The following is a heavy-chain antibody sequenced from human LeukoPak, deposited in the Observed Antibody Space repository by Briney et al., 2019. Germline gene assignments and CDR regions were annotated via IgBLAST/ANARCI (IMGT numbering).Heavy chain of an antibody. Sequence: GGSLRLSCAASGFTLSNYWMSWVRQAPGKGLDWVANIKEDGSEKYYVDSVKGRFTISRDNAKNSLYLQMNSLRAEDTAIYYCAWDSQHLNFDYWGQGTLVTVSS. V-gene: IGHV3-7*04. J-gene: IGHJ4*02. CDR1: GFTLSNYW. CDR3: AWDSQHLNFDY. D-gene: IGHD3-3*02. CDR2: IKEDGSEK.